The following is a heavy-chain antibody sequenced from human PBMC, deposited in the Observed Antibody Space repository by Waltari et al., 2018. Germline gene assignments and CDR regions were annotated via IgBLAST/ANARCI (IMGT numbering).Heavy chain of an antibody. CDR1: GFTFSNYW. J-gene: IGHJ4*02. CDR3: ATSRVAAAND. CDR2: KKQDGSGK. Sequence: EVQLVESGGGLVQPGGSLRLSCAASGFTFSNYWMSWVRQAPGKGLGGMPNKKQDGSGKAKAASVKGRFTFSRATAENSLYLQMNSLRVKDTAVYYCATSRVAAANDWAQGTLVTVSS. V-gene: IGHV3-7*01. D-gene: IGHD6-25*01.